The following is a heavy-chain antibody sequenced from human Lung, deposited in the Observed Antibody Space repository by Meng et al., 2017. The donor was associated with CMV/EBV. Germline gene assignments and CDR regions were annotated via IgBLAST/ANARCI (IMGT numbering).Heavy chain of an antibody. CDR3: ARDGDYCTDGTCYFDY. CDR2: MSFDGGNI. D-gene: IGHD2-8*01. Sequence: GGSLRLXCAASGFTFSRYAMHWVRQAQGKGLEWVALMSFDGGNIQYTDSLKGRFTISRDNSKNVLYLEMNSLRLEDTAVYYCARDGDYCTDGTCYFDYWDQGXLVTVSS. J-gene: IGHJ4*02. V-gene: IGHV3-30-3*01. CDR1: GFTFSRYA.